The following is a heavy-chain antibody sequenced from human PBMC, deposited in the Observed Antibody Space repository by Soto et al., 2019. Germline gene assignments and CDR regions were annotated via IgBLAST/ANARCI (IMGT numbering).Heavy chain of an antibody. CDR2: ISYDGSNK. J-gene: IGHJ5*02. Sequence: GGSLRLSCAASGFTFSSYAMHWVRQAPGKGLEWVAVISYDGSNKYYADSVKGRFTISRDNSKNTLYLQMNSLRAEDTAIYYYARVQLRSTGWYPWGQGTLVTVSS. CDR1: GFTFSSYA. D-gene: IGHD6-19*01. V-gene: IGHV3-30-3*01. CDR3: ARVQLRSTGWYP.